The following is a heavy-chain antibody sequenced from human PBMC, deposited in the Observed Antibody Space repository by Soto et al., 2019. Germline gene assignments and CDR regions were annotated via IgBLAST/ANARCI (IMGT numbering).Heavy chain of an antibody. CDR3: ARDPDYGDYWGYFFDS. V-gene: IGHV1-2*02. Sequence: ASVKVSCKTSGYTFAAYYIHWIRQAPGQGLEWMGWINPTSGGTVFAQNFQDRVTMTRDTSISTAYMELRRPNSDDTAVYYCARDPDYGDYWGYFFDSWGQGTPVTVYS. CDR2: INPTSGGT. D-gene: IGHD4-17*01. CDR1: GYTFAAYY. J-gene: IGHJ4*01.